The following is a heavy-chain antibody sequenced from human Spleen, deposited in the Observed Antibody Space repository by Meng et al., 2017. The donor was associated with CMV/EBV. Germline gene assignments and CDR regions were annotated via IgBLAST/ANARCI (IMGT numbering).Heavy chain of an antibody. J-gene: IGHJ2*01. CDR1: GSSFSSYA. CDR2: ISGTGDST. Sequence: ACGSSFSSYAMSWVRQAPGKGLEWVSGISGTGDSTYYEDSVKGRFTISRENSKNTLYLQMNNLRVEDTAVYYCAKRSVTTYWYFDLWGRGTLVTVSS. D-gene: IGHD4-17*01. CDR3: AKRSVTTYWYFDL. V-gene: IGHV3-23*02.